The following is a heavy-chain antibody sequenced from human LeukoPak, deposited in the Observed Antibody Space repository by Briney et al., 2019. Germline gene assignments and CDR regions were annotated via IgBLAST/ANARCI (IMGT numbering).Heavy chain of an antibody. CDR1: GYTFTGYY. V-gene: IGHV1-2*02. D-gene: IGHD6-19*01. Sequence: ASVKVSCKASGYTFTGYYMHWVRQAPGQGLEWMGWINPNSGGTNYAQKFQGRVTMTRDTSISTAYMELSRLRSDDTAVYYCARLGQWLVPYFDYWGQGTLVTVSS. CDR2: INPNSGGT. CDR3: ARLGQWLVPYFDY. J-gene: IGHJ4*02.